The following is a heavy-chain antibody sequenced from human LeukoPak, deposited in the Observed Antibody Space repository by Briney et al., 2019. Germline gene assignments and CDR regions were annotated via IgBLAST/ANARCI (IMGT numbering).Heavy chain of an antibody. J-gene: IGHJ6*03. Sequence: PGRSLRLSCAASGFTFDDYAMHWVRQAPGKGLEWISGISWNSGAIGYADSVKGRFTISRDNAKNSLYLQMNRLRSDDTAVYYCAREAYGSGSFRTDYYYMDVWGKGTTVTISS. D-gene: IGHD3-10*01. V-gene: IGHV3-9*01. CDR2: ISWNSGAI. CDR1: GFTFDDYA. CDR3: AREAYGSGSFRTDYYYMDV.